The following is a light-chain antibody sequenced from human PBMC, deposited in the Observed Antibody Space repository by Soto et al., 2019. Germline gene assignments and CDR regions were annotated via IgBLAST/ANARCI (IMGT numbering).Light chain of an antibody. CDR2: QDS. J-gene: IGLJ2*01. V-gene: IGLV3-1*01. CDR3: QAWDSSNPVV. CDR1: KLGDKY. Sequence: SYELTQPPSVSVSPGPTASITCSGDKLGDKYAFWYQQQPGQSPVLVIYQDSKRPSGIPERFSGSKSGNTATLTISGTQAMEEADYYGQAWDSSNPVVFGVGTKLTVL.